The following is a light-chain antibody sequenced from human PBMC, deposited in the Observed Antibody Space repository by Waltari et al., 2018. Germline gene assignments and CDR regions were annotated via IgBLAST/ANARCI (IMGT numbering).Light chain of an antibody. V-gene: IGLV2-14*01. CDR1: SGDIGANNH. CDR3: GSYTIDRKYV. CDR2: EVN. Sequence: QSALTQPASVSGSPGQSITISCTGTSGDIGANNHVSWYQHQPGKAPKLLVFEVNNRPSGVSNRFSGSKSGNTASLTISGLQPDDEADFYCGSYTIDRKYVFGTGTKVTVL. J-gene: IGLJ1*01.